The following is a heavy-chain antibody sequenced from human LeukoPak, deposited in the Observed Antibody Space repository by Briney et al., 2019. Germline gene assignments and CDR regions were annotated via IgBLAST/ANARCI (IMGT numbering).Heavy chain of an antibody. CDR3: ARAHAEIRLWFGELTGWFDP. CDR2: ISGSGGST. J-gene: IGHJ5*02. V-gene: IGHV3-23*01. Sequence: GGSLRLSCAASGFTFSSYAMSWVRQAPGKGLEWVSAISGSGGSTYYADSVKGRFTISRDNSKNTLYLQMNSLRAEDTAVYYCARAHAEIRLWFGELTGWFDPWGQGTLVTVSS. CDR1: GFTFSSYA. D-gene: IGHD3-10*01.